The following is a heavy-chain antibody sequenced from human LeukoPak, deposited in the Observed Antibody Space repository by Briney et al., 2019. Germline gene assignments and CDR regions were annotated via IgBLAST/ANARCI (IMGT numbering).Heavy chain of an antibody. D-gene: IGHD2-15*01. J-gene: IGHJ6*02. V-gene: IGHV1-46*01. CDR1: GYSFTTYH. CDR3: ASLDAALGGYGMDV. Sequence: APVKVSCKASGYSFTTYHIHWVRQAPGQGLEWMGIINPSGGSTSYAQKFQGRVTMTRDTSTSTVYMELSSLRSEDTAVYYCASLDAALGGYGMDVWGQGTTVTVSS. CDR2: INPSGGST.